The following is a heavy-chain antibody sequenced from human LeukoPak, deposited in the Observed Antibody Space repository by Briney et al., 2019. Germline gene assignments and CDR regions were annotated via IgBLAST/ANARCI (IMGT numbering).Heavy chain of an antibody. CDR2: ISWNSGSI. CDR1: GFTFDDYA. J-gene: IGHJ5*02. D-gene: IGHD6-19*01. V-gene: IGHV3-9*01. CDR3: AKDSSSGWYVTNWFDP. Sequence: PGGSLRLSCAASGFTFDDYAMHWVRQAPGKGLEWVSGISWNSGSIGYADSVKGRFTISRDNAKNSLYLQMNSLRAEDTALYYCAKDSSSGWYVTNWFDPWGQGTLVTVSS.